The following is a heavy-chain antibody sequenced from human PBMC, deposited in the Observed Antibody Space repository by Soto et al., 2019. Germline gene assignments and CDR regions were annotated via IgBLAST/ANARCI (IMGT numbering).Heavy chain of an antibody. Sequence: PGWSLRLSCAASGFTFSSYAMSWVRQAPGKGLEWISAVSGSGGSTYYADSVKGRFTISRDNSKDTLYLQMNNLRAEDTAVYYCAKPPDYNWIDYGGQGTLVTVSS. J-gene: IGHJ5*01. CDR1: GFTFSSYA. V-gene: IGHV3-23*01. D-gene: IGHD3-10*01. CDR2: VSGSGGST. CDR3: AKPPDYNWIDY.